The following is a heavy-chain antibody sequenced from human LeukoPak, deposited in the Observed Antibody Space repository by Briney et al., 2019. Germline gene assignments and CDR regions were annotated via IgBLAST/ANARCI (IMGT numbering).Heavy chain of an antibody. J-gene: IGHJ4*02. D-gene: IGHD3-3*01. V-gene: IGHV1-46*01. CDR3: ARDSLTRAALDFWSGYSYFDY. Sequence: ASVKVSCTASGYTFTSYYMHWVRQAPGRGLEWMGIINPSGGSTSYAQKFQGRVTMTRDTSTSTVYMELSSLRSEDTAVYYCARDSLTRAALDFWSGYSYFDYWGQGTLVTVSS. CDR1: GYTFTSYY. CDR2: INPSGGST.